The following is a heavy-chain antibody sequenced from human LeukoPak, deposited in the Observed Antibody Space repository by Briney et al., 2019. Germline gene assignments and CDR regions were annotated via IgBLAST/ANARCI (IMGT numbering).Heavy chain of an antibody. D-gene: IGHD3-10*01. CDR1: GCTFSRYG. CDR2: ICYDGSKK. CDR3: ASSPLWFGEQYFDY. Sequence: PGGSVRLSCAACGCTFSRYGMHWVGQARGKGVEGVAVICYDGSKKYYADSVKGRLTIYRYDSKNTLYLQINSLRAEDTAVYYCASSPLWFGEQYFDYWGQGTLVTVSS. V-gene: IGHV3-33*01. J-gene: IGHJ4*02.